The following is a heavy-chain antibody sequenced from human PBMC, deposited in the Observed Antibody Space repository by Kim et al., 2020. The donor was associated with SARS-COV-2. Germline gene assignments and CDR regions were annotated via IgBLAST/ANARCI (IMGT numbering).Heavy chain of an antibody. Sequence: YSPSFQGHVTISADKSISTAYLQWSSLKASDTAMYYCARLRIVGEGGMDVWGQGTTVTVSS. CDR3: ARLRIVGEGGMDV. J-gene: IGHJ6*02. D-gene: IGHD1-26*01. V-gene: IGHV5-10-1*01.